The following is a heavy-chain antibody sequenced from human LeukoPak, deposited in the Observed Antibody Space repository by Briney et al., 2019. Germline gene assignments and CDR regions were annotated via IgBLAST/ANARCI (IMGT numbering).Heavy chain of an antibody. V-gene: IGHV3-53*01. D-gene: IGHD3-22*01. Sequence: GGSLRLSCAASGFTVSSNYMSWDRQAPGKGLEWVSVIYSGGSTYYADSVKGRFTISRDNSKNTLYLQMNSPRAEDTAVYYCARVVNDAFDIWGQGTMVTVSS. CDR1: GFTVSSNY. CDR2: IYSGGST. CDR3: ARVVNDAFDI. J-gene: IGHJ3*02.